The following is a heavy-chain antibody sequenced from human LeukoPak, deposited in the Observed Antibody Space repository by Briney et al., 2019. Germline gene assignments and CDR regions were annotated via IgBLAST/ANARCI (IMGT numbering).Heavy chain of an antibody. V-gene: IGHV3-15*01. CDR3: TTDGLRPILGDYYYYGMDV. D-gene: IGHD3-10*01. CDR1: GFTFSNAW. CDR2: IKSKTDGGTT. J-gene: IGHJ6*02. Sequence: PGGSLRLSCAASGFTFSNAWMSWVRQAPGKGLEWVGRIKSKTDGGTTDYAAPVKGRFTISRDDSKNTLYLQMNSLKTEDTAVYYCTTDGLRPILGDYYYYGMDVWGQGTTVTVSS.